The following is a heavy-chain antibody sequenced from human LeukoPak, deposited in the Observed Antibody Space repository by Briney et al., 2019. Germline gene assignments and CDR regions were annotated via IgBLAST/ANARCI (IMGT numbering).Heavy chain of an antibody. J-gene: IGHJ5*02. CDR3: ARVLTVTTGRASWFDP. D-gene: IGHD4-17*01. CDR1: GGSISSGGYS. V-gene: IGHV4-30-2*01. Sequence: SQTLSLTCAVSGGSISSGGYSWSWIRQPPGKGLEWIGYIDHSGSTYYNPSLKSRVTISVDRSKNQFSLKLSSVTAADTAVYYCARVLTVTTGRASWFDPWGQGTLVTVSS. CDR2: IDHSGST.